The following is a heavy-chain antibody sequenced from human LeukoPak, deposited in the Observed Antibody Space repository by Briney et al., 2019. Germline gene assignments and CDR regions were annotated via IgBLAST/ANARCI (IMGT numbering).Heavy chain of an antibody. D-gene: IGHD3-22*01. CDR3: ARDSAYYASSGSHDAFDI. J-gene: IGHJ3*02. CDR2: ISAYNGNT. CDR1: GYTFTSYG. Sequence: GASVKVSCKASGYTFTSYGISWVRQAPGQGLEWMGWISAYNGNTNYAQKLQGRVTMTTDTSTSTAYMELRSLRSDDTAVYYCARDSAYYASSGSHDAFDIWGQGTMVTVSS. V-gene: IGHV1-18*01.